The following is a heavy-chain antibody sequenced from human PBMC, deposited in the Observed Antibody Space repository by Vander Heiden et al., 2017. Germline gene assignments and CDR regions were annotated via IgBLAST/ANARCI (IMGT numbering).Heavy chain of an antibody. Sequence: QVQLQQWGAGLLQPSETLPLTSAVYGGSFSGYYWSWIRQPPGKGLEWIGEINHSGSTNYNPSLKSRVTISVDTSKNQFSLKLSSVTAADTAVYYCARGGEWELPDYWGQGTLVTVSS. CDR2: INHSGST. D-gene: IGHD1-26*01. CDR3: ARGGEWELPDY. CDR1: GGSFSGYY. V-gene: IGHV4-34*01. J-gene: IGHJ4*02.